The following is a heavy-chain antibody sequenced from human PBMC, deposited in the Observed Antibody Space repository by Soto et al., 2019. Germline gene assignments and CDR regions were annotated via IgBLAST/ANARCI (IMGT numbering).Heavy chain of an antibody. D-gene: IGHD4-17*01. Sequence: QVQLVQSGAEVKKPGASVKVSCKASGYTFTSYDINWVRQATGQGLEWMGWMNPNSGNTGYAQKFQGRVTMTRNTAISAAYMELSSLRSEDTALYYCARGATVTLTYYYYYYMDVWGKGTTVTVSS. CDR2: MNPNSGNT. V-gene: IGHV1-8*01. CDR1: GYTFTSYD. CDR3: ARGATVTLTYYYYYYMDV. J-gene: IGHJ6*03.